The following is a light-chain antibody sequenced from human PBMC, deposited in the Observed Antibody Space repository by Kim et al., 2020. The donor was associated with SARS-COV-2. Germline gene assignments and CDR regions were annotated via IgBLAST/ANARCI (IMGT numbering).Light chain of an antibody. J-gene: IGLJ2*01. V-gene: IGLV3-1*01. Sequence: SVSPGQTASITCSGEKLGDENVCGYQQKPGQSPVVVIYQDTKRSSGIPDRFSGSKSGNTATLTISGTQAMDEADYSCQVWDRSTVVFGGGTQLTVL. CDR3: QVWDRSTVV. CDR2: QDT. CDR1: KLGDEN.